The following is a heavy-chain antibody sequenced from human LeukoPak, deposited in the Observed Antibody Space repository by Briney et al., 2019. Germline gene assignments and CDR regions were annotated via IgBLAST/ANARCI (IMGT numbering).Heavy chain of an antibody. V-gene: IGHV1-69*04. Sequence: SVKVSCKASGDTFSRYAISWVRQAPGQGPEWMGRIIPSLDIPNYPQKFQGRVTITADKSTSTAYMEVRSLGSEDTAVYYCARSVGGATTPRFDYWGQGTLVTVSS. CDR3: ARSVGGATTPRFDY. J-gene: IGHJ4*02. CDR1: GDTFSRYA. CDR2: IIPSLDIP. D-gene: IGHD1-26*01.